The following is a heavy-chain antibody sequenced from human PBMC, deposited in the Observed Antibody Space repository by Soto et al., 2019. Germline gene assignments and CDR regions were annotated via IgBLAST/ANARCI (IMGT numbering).Heavy chain of an antibody. D-gene: IGHD3-10*01. V-gene: IGHV3-74*01. Sequence: TPGKGREWVSYINSDGSSTSYAVSVEGRFTISRDNSKNSLYLQVIRLRAEDTVVYFCARSMVRRPVGDFDIWGQWTIVT. CDR3: ARSMVRRPVGDFDI. CDR2: INSDGSST. J-gene: IGHJ3*02.